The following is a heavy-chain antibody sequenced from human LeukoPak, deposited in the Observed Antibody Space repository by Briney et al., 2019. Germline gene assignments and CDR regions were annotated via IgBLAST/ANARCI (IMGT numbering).Heavy chain of an antibody. J-gene: IGHJ4*02. CDR1: GFTFSSYA. Sequence: GGSLRLSCAASGFTFSSYAMSWVRQAPGKGLEWVGFIRSKAYGGTTEYAASVKGRFTISRDDSKSIAYLQMNSLKTEDTAVYYCTRVDSWVQPTLIDYWGQGTLVTVSS. CDR2: IRSKAYGGTT. V-gene: IGHV3-49*04. CDR3: TRVDSWVQPTLIDY. D-gene: IGHD1-14*01.